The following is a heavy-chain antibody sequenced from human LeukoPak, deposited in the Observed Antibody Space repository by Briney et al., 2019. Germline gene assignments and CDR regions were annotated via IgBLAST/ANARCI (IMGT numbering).Heavy chain of an antibody. J-gene: IGHJ4*02. CDR1: GYTFTTYG. D-gene: IGHD2-2*01. V-gene: IGHV1-18*04. CDR3: ARDQFRVPAAIEGY. Sequence: RASVKVSCKASGYTFTTYGISWVRQAPGQGLEWMGWISDYSGDTNYAQKVQGRITMTTDTSTSTAYMELSSLRSEDTAVYYCARDQFRVPAAIEGYWGQGTLVTVSS. CDR2: ISDYSGDT.